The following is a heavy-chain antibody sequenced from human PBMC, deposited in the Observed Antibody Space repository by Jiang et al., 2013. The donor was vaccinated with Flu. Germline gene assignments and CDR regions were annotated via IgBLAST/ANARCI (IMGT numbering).Heavy chain of an antibody. J-gene: IGHJ4*02. D-gene: IGHD3-10*01. CDR3: ARGTIYYGSSFGY. V-gene: IGHV4-34*01. Sequence: GLVKPSETLVPHLRCLWWVLQWLLLEPWIRQPPGKGWSGLGKSIIVESTNYNPSLKSRVTISVDTSKNQFSLKLSSVTAADTAVYYCARGTIYYGSSFGYWGQGTLVTVSS. CDR1: WVLQWLL. CDR2: SIIVEST.